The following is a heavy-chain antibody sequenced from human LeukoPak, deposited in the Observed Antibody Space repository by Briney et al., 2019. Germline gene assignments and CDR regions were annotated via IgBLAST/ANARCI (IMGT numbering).Heavy chain of an antibody. J-gene: IGHJ4*02. D-gene: IGHD3-10*01. CDR1: GGSFSGYY. Sequence: SETLSLTCAVYGGSFSGYYWSWIRQPPGKGLEWIGEINHSGSTNYNPSLKSRVTISVDTSKNQFSLKLSSVTAADTAVYYCARGGFGELLSEFDYWGQGTLVTVSS. CDR2: INHSGST. CDR3: ARGGFGELLSEFDY. V-gene: IGHV4-34*01.